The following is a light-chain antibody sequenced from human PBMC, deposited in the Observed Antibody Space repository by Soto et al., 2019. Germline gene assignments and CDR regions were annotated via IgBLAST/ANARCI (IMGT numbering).Light chain of an antibody. V-gene: IGKV1-5*01. CDR3: QQYNSLWT. Sequence: DIQMTQSPSTLSASVGDRVTITCRASQSISSWLAWYQQKPGKAPRLLIYDASYLERGVPSRFSGSGSGTEFTLTISYLQPDELATYYCQQYNSLWTFGQGTKVEI. CDR1: QSISSW. J-gene: IGKJ1*01. CDR2: DAS.